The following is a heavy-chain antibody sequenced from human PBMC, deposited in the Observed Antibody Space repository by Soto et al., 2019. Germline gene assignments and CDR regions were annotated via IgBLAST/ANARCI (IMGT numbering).Heavy chain of an antibody. Sequence: QVQLVQSGAEVKKPGASVKVSCKASGYTFTNYLINWVRQAPGQGLEWMGRISDYNGNADYSQKLQDRVTMTPDTSKTTAYMEPRSLTSDDLAMYHCARAARSYFYYFDSWGQGTQVTVPS. V-gene: IGHV1-18*03. J-gene: IGHJ4*02. CDR3: ARAARSYFYYFDS. CDR2: ISDYNGNA. CDR1: GYTFTNYL. D-gene: IGHD3-10*01.